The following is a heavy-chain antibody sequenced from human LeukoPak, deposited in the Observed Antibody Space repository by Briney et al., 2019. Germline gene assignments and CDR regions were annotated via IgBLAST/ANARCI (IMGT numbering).Heavy chain of an antibody. CDR3: ARMFRSSWYINWFDP. V-gene: IGHV4-38-2*02. D-gene: IGHD6-13*01. J-gene: IGHJ5*02. Sequence: SETLSLTCTVSGDSITSHYYWGWIRQPPGKGLEWIGSIYHSGSAYYNPSLKSRLTISVDTSKNQFSLKLNFVTAADTAMYYCARMFRSSWYINWFDPWGQGTLVTVSS. CDR2: IYHSGSA. CDR1: GDSITSHYY.